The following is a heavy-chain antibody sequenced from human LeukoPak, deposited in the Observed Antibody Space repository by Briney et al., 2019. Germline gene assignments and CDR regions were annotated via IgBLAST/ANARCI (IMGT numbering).Heavy chain of an antibody. Sequence: PGGSLRLSCAAPGFTFSSYGMHWVRQAPGKGLEWVAFIRYDGSNKYYADSVKGRFTISRDNSKNTLYLQMNSLRAEDTAVYYCAKGGTGEFYYYYYMDVWGKGTTVTISS. CDR2: IRYDGSNK. D-gene: IGHD7-27*01. J-gene: IGHJ6*03. CDR1: GFTFSSYG. CDR3: AKGGTGEFYYYYYMDV. V-gene: IGHV3-30*02.